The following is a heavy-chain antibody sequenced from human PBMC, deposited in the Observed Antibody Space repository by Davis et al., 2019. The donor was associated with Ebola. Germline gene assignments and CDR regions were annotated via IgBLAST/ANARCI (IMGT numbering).Heavy chain of an antibody. CDR3: ASLRRTITGMDDGFDI. Sequence: GESLKISCKASGYTFTRYWIVWVRQMPGKGLEWMGIIYPGDSDTRYSPSFLGQVIFSADKSISTAYLQWSSLKASDTAMYYCASLRRTITGMDDGFDIWGQGTMVTVSS. J-gene: IGHJ3*02. CDR2: IYPGDSDT. V-gene: IGHV5-51*01. CDR1: GYTFTRYW. D-gene: IGHD1-20*01.